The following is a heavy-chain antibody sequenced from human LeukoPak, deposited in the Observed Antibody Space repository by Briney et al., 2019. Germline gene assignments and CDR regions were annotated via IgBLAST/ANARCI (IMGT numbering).Heavy chain of an antibody. CDR1: GYTFTNYG. D-gene: IGHD4-17*01. J-gene: IGHJ3*02. V-gene: IGHV1-18*04. Sequence: GASVKVSCKASGYTFTNYGISWVRQAPGQGLEWMGWISAYNGHTKYAQKLQGRVTMTTDTSTNTAYMELRSLRSEDTAVYYCARGLRRDAFDIWGQGTMVTVSS. CDR2: ISAYNGHT. CDR3: ARGLRRDAFDI.